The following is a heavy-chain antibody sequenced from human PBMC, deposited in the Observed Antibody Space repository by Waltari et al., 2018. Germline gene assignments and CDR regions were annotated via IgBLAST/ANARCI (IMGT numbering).Heavy chain of an antibody. CDR3: ARLAVTGNWFDP. V-gene: IGHV4-61*02. Sequence: QVQLQESGPGLVKTSQTLSLTCTVSGGPISSGSYYWSWIRQHAGTGLEWIGRIYTSGSTNYNPSLKSRVTISVDTSKNQFSLKLSSVTAADTAVYYCARLAVTGNWFDPWGQGTLVTVSS. J-gene: IGHJ5*02. CDR2: IYTSGST. CDR1: GGPISSGSYY. D-gene: IGHD5-18*01.